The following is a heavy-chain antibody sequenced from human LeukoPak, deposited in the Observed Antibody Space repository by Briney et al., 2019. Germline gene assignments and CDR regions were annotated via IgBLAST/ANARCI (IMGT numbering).Heavy chain of an antibody. CDR2: IYHSGST. Sequence: PSGTLSLTCAVSGGSISSSNWWSWVRQPPGKGLEWIGEIYHSGSTNYNPSLKSRVTISVDKSKNQFSLKLSSVTAADTALYYCARDRYGSGTAFDYWGQGTLVTISS. CDR1: GGSISSSNW. D-gene: IGHD3-10*01. CDR3: ARDRYGSGTAFDY. J-gene: IGHJ4*02. V-gene: IGHV4-4*02.